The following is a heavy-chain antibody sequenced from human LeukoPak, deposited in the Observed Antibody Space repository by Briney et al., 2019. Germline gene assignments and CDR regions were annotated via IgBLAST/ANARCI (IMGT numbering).Heavy chain of an antibody. CDR2: IYHSGST. CDR1: GGSISSTNW. V-gene: IGHV4-4*02. CDR3: ARGVVAATPWFDP. Sequence: SGTLSLTCAVSGGSISSTNWWSWVRQPPGQGLEWIGEIYHSGSTNYNPSLKSRVTISVDTSKNQFSLKLSSVTAADTAVYYCARGVVAATPWFDPWGQGTLVTVSS. D-gene: IGHD2-15*01. J-gene: IGHJ5*02.